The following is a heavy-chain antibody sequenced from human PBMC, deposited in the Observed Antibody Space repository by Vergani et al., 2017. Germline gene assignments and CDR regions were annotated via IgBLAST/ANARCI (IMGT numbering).Heavy chain of an antibody. CDR1: NSSINSKYY. CDR3: VRDAINYDVLTGYYIGLDS. CDR2: VSHSGSP. J-gene: IGHJ4*02. Sequence: QVQLQESSPGLVQPAETLSLTCVVSNSSINSKYYWGWIRQSPGKRLEWIGSVSHSGSPFSNPPLKSRVTISVDKSKKLISLILHSVTAADTAVYYCVRDAINYDVLTGYYIGLDSWGQGTLVTVSS. D-gene: IGHD3-9*01. V-gene: IGHV4-38-2*01.